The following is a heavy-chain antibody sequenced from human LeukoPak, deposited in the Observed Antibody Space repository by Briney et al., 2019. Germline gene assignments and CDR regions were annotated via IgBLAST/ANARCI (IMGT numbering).Heavy chain of an antibody. CDR3: ARDGRVTGDYYGMDV. CDR2: IIPSFGIA. CDR1: GGTFSSYA. D-gene: IGHD4-23*01. J-gene: IGHJ6*01. V-gene: IGHV1-69*04. Sequence: ASVKVSCKASGGTFSSYAISWVRQAPGQGLELMGRIIPSFGIANYAQKFQGRGTITADKSTSTAYMELSSLRSEDTAVYYCARDGRVTGDYYGMDVWGQGTTVSVSS.